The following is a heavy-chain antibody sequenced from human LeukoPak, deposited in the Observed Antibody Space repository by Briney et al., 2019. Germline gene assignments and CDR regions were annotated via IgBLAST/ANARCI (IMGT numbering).Heavy chain of an antibody. CDR1: GGSFSGYY. CDR2: INHSGST. D-gene: IGHD6-13*01. V-gene: IGHV4-34*01. Sequence: SETLSLTCAVYGGSFSGYYWSWIRQPPGKGLEWIGEINHSGSTNYNPSLKSRVTISVDTSKNQFSLKVSSVTAADTAVYYCARVRAAAATGAFDVWGQGTKVTVSS. J-gene: IGHJ3*01. CDR3: ARVRAAAATGAFDV.